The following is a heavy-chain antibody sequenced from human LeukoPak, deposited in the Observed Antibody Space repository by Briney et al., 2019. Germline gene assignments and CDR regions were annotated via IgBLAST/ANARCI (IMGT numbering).Heavy chain of an antibody. CDR2: INPSGGST. J-gene: IGHJ4*02. Sequence: SVKVSCKASGYTFNSYYMHWVRQAPCQGREWVGIINPSGGSTSYEQKFQGRVTMTRDTSTSTVYMELSSLRSEDTAVYYCARESYGEEDNWGQGTLVTVSS. V-gene: IGHV1-46*02. CDR1: GYTFNSYY. CDR3: ARESYGEEDN. D-gene: IGHD4-17*01.